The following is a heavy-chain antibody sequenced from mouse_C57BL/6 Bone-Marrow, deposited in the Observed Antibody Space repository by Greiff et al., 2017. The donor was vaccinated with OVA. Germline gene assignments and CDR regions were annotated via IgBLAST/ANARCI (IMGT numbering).Heavy chain of an antibody. Sequence: EVHLVESGGGLVKPGGSLKLSCAASGFTFSSYAMSWVRQTPEKRLEWVATISDGGSYTYYPDNVKGRFTISRDNAKNNLYLQMSHLKSEDTAMYYCARTVYYAMDYWGQGTSVTVSS. CDR3: ARTVYYAMDY. V-gene: IGHV5-4*01. J-gene: IGHJ4*01. CDR2: ISDGGSYT. CDR1: GFTFSSYA.